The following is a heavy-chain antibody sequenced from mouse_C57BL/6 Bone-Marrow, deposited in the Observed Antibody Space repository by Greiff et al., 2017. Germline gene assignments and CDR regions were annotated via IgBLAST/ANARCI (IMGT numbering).Heavy chain of an antibody. CDR1: GYAFSSYW. J-gene: IGHJ1*01. CDR2: IYPGDGDT. V-gene: IGHV1-80*01. D-gene: IGHD1-1*01. CDR3: AREGTTVVSPWYFDV. Sequence: QDQLQQSGAELVKPGASVKISCKASGYAFSSYWMNWVKQRPGKGLEWIGHIYPGDGDTNYNGKFKGTATLTAAKSSSAAYMQLSSVTSEDSAVYVCAREGTTVVSPWYFDVWGPGTTFTVSS.